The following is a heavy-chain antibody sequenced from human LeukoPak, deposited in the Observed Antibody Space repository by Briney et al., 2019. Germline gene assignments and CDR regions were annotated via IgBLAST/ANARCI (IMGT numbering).Heavy chain of an antibody. CDR1: GFTFSSYG. CDR3: AKEKGSMSRYYFDY. V-gene: IGHV3-33*06. Sequence: QPGRSLRLSCAASGFTFSSYGMHWVRQAPGKGLEWVAVIWYDGSNKYYADSVKGRFTISRDNSKNTLYLQMSSLRAEDTAVYYCAKEKGSMSRYYFDYWGQGTLVTVSS. CDR2: IWYDGSNK. J-gene: IGHJ4*02. D-gene: IGHD3-10*01.